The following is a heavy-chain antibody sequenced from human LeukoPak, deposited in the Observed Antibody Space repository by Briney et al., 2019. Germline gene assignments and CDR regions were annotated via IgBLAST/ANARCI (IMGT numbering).Heavy chain of an antibody. Sequence: SETLSLTCTVSGGSISSSNYWGWIRQPPGKGLEWIGSIYYSGSTYYNPSLKSRVTMSVDTSKNQFSLKLSSVTAADTAVYYCARERNYDFWSGYFDYWGQGTLVTVSS. D-gene: IGHD3-3*01. J-gene: IGHJ4*02. CDR2: IYYSGST. CDR1: GGSISSSNY. CDR3: ARERNYDFWSGYFDY. V-gene: IGHV4-39*07.